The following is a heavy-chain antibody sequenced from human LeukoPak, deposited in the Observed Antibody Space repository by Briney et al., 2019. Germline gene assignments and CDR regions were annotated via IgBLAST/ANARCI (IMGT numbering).Heavy chain of an antibody. V-gene: IGHV4-59*12. CDR1: GGSISSYY. Sequence: SETLSLTCTVSGGSISSYYWSWIRQPPGKGLEWIGYFYYSGSTNYNPSLKSRVTISVDTSKNQFSLKLSSVTAADTAVYYCARTCVWGSYRKSNWFDPWGQGTLVTVSS. CDR2: FYYSGST. D-gene: IGHD3-16*02. CDR3: ARTCVWGSYRKSNWFDP. J-gene: IGHJ5*02.